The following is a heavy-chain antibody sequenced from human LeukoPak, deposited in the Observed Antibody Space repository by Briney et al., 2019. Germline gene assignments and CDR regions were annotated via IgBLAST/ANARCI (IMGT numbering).Heavy chain of an antibody. V-gene: IGHV4-59*08. D-gene: IGHD6-13*01. J-gene: IGHJ5*02. Sequence: SETLSLTCTVSGGSISSYYWSWIRQPPGKGLERIGYIYYSGSTNYNPSLKSRVTISVDTSKNQFSLKLSSVTAADTAVYYCARQGSIAAAANWFDPWGQGTLVTVSS. CDR3: ARQGSIAAAANWFDP. CDR1: GGSISSYY. CDR2: IYYSGST.